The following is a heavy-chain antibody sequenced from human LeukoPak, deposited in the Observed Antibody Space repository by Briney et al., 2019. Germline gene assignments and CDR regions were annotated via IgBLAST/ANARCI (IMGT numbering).Heavy chain of an antibody. CDR2: ISSGSSTI. Sequence: GGSLRLSCAASRFTFSSYSMNWVRQAPGKGLEWVSYISSGSSTIYYADSVKGRFTISRDNAKNSLYLQMNSLRAEGTAVYYCAGALGSSGNYWSYYYYMDVWGKGTTVTVSS. V-gene: IGHV3-48*01. CDR3: AGALGSSGNYWSYYYYMDV. J-gene: IGHJ6*03. CDR1: RFTFSSYS. D-gene: IGHD3-22*01.